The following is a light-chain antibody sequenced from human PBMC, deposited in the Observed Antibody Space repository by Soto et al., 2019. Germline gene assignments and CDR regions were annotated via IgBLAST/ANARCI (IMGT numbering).Light chain of an antibody. V-gene: IGKV1-5*03. CDR2: QAS. CDR1: QSIGHW. CDR3: QHHET. Sequence: DIKMTQSPSTLSASVGDSVTITGRASQSIGHWVDWYRQKPGQAPNRLIYQASIVEGVVHSRLSCSGSGTAITITVTRLEPDDFATYCCQHHETVGPGTKVENK. J-gene: IGKJ1*01.